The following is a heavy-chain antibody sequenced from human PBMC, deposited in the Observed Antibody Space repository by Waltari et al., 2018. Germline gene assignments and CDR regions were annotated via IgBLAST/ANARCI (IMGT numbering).Heavy chain of an antibody. CDR1: GDSISYPF. J-gene: IGHJ5*02. V-gene: IGHV4-59*11. D-gene: IGHD2-8*02. Sequence: QVQVQESGPGLVKPSETVSLTCTVSGDSISYPFWTWIRPPPEKGLEWIGNIHYSGTTNYNPSLKSRVTISLDTSKNQLSLRLDSVTAADTALYFCVRGKLGFCTGSSCHLDLWGRGTLVTVSS. CDR2: IHYSGTT. CDR3: VRGKLGFCTGSSCHLDL.